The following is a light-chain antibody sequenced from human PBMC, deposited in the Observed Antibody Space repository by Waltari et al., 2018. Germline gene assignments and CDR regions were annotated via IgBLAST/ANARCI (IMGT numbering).Light chain of an antibody. CDR2: KNS. V-gene: IGKV2-30*01. J-gene: IGKJ2*01. CDR1: QSLVYSDGNIY. Sequence: VVLTQSPLSLPVTLGQPASISCSSSQSLVYSDGNIYLNWFHQRPGQSPRRLIYKNSNRDSGVPDRFSGSGSGTDFTLKISRVEAEDVGIYYCMHGGHWPYTFGQGTKLEIK. CDR3: MHGGHWPYT.